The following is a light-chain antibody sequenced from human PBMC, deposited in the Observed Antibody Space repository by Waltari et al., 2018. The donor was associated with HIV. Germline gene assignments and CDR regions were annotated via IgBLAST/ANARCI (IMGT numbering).Light chain of an antibody. CDR1: QTISDF. CDR2: AAS. CDR3: QQSYRSWT. J-gene: IGKJ1*01. V-gene: IGKV1-39*01. Sequence: DIQMTQSPSSLSASVGDRVTITCRTSQTISDFFNWYQQKPGKAPKLLIYAASSLQSGVPSRFSGSGFGTDFTLTISSLQPEDFAIYYCQQSYRSWTFGQGTKVEIK.